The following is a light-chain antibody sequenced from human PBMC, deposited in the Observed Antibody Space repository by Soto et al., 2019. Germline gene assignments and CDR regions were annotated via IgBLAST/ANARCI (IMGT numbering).Light chain of an antibody. CDR2: DDN. Sequence: QSVLTQPPSVSAAPGQKVTISCSGSSSNIGGNSVSWYQQLPGTAPKLLIYDDNKRPSGIPDRFSGSKSGTSATLGITGFQTGEEADYYCGSWDSSLSAYVFGTGTKGHRP. J-gene: IGLJ1*01. CDR3: GSWDSSLSAYV. CDR1: SSNIGGNS. V-gene: IGLV1-51*01.